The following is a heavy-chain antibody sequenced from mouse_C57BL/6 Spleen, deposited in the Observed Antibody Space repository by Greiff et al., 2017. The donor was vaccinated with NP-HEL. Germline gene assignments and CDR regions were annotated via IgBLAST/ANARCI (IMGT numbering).Heavy chain of an antibody. V-gene: IGHV5-6*01. CDR3: ARHAHGMDY. CDR2: ISSGGSYT. J-gene: IGHJ4*01. CDR1: GFTFSSYG. Sequence: EVQLVESGGDLVKPGGSLKLSCAASGFTFSSYGMSWVRQTPDKRLEWVATISSGGSYTYYPDSVKGRFTISRDNAKNTLYLQMSSLKSEDTAMYYCARHAHGMDYWGQGTSVTVSS.